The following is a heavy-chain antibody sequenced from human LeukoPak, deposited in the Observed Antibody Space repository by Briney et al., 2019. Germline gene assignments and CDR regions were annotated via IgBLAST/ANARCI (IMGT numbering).Heavy chain of an antibody. V-gene: IGHV4-61*08. CDR1: GGSISSGDYY. CDR3: ARNGGLPGLDIVAWGAFDI. Sequence: SETLSLTCTVSGGSISSGDYYWSWIRQPPGKGLEWIGYIYYSGSTNYNPSLKSRVTISVDTSKNQFSLKLSSVTAADTAVYYCARNGGLPGLDIVAWGAFDIWGQGTMVTVSS. J-gene: IGHJ3*02. D-gene: IGHD5-12*01. CDR2: IYYSGST.